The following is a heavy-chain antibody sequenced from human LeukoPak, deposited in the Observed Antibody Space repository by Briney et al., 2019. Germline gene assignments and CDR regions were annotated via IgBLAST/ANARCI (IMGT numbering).Heavy chain of an antibody. D-gene: IGHD3-10*01. CDR1: GFTFSSYS. J-gene: IGHJ4*02. CDR3: ARYYYGSGSYLDY. Sequence: GGSLRLSCAASGFTFSSYSMNWVRQARGKGLEWVSSISSSSIYIYYADSVKGRFTISRDNAKNSLYLQMDSLRAEDTAVYYCARYYYGSGSYLDYWGQGTLVTVSS. CDR2: ISSSSIYI. V-gene: IGHV3-21*01.